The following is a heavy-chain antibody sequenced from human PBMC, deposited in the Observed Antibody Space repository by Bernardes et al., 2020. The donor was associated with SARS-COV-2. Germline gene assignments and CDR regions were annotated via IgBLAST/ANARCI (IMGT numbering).Heavy chain of an antibody. D-gene: IGHD5-12*01. CDR1: GYTFTGYY. CDR2: INPNSGGT. V-gene: IGHV1-2*02. J-gene: IGHJ4*02. CDR3: ARDLMGLRPQDY. Sequence: ASVKVSCKSSGYTFTGYYMHWVRQAPGQGLEWMGWINPNSGGTNYAQRFQGRVTMTRDTSISTAYMELSRLTSDDTAVYYCARDLMGLRPQDYWGQGTLVTVSS.